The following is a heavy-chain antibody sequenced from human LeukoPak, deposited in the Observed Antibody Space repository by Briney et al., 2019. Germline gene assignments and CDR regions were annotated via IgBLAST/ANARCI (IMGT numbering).Heavy chain of an antibody. CDR2: INHSGST. CDR3: ARCKRGVNGVCPKGLDY. V-gene: IGHV4-34*01. CDR1: GGSFSGYY. Sequence: SETLSLTCAVYGGSFSGYYWSWIRQPPGKGLEWIGEINHSGSTNYNPSLTSRVTISVDTSKNQFSLKLSSVTAADTAVYYCARCKRGVNGVCPKGLDYWGQGTLVTVSS. J-gene: IGHJ4*02. D-gene: IGHD2-8*01.